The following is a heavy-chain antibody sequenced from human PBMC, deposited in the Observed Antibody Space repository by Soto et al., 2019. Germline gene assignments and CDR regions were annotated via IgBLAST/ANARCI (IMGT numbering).Heavy chain of an antibody. V-gene: IGHV1-2*04. CDR1: GYILTGHY. D-gene: IGHD6-19*01. Sequence: VSLKVSCKASGYILTGHYMHWVRQAPGQGLEWMGWINPNSGDTNYTQKFQGWVTMTRDTSIRTAYMELSRLRSDDTAVYYCATSRISIAVAGETEYYFDYWGQGTRVTVS. CDR2: INPNSGDT. CDR3: ATSRISIAVAGETEYYFDY. J-gene: IGHJ4*02.